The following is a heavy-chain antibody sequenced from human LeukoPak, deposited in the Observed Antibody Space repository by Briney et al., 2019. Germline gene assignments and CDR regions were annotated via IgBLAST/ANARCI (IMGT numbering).Heavy chain of an antibody. CDR1: GGSISSGGYS. D-gene: IGHD2-2*01. Sequence: PSQTLSPTCAVSGGSISSGGYSCSWIRQPPGKGLEWIGYIYHSGSTYYNPSLKSRVTISVDRSKNQFSLKLSSVTAADTAVYYCARGKVSTSGYYFDYWGQGTLVTVSS. CDR3: ARGKVSTSGYYFDY. J-gene: IGHJ4*02. CDR2: IYHSGST. V-gene: IGHV4-30-2*01.